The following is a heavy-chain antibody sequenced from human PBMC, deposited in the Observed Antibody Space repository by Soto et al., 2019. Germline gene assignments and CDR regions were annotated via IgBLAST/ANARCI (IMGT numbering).Heavy chain of an antibody. D-gene: IGHD6-19*01. CDR2: IYYSGST. Sequence: KSSETLSLTCTVSGGSISSYYWSWIRQPPGKGLEWIGYIYYSGSTNYNPSLKSRVTISVDTSKNQFSLKLSSVTAADTAVYYCARSRIAVAGTRATIKYYYYGMDVWGQGTTVTVSS. CDR1: GGSISSYY. V-gene: IGHV4-59*01. J-gene: IGHJ6*02. CDR3: ARSRIAVAGTRATIKYYYYGMDV.